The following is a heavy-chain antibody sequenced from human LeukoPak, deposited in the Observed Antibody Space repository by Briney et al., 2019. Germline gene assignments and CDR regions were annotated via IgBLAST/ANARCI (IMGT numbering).Heavy chain of an antibody. V-gene: IGHV4-34*01. CDR2: INHRGST. D-gene: IGHD3-22*01. J-gene: IGHJ2*01. CDR3: ARGAYYYDSSGYYYGRYFDL. CDR1: GGSFSGYH. Sequence: SETLSLTCAVYGGSFSGYHWSWIRHPPGKGLEGIGEINHRGSTNYNRSLKSRVTISIDTSKNQFSLKLSSVTAADTAVYYCARGAYYYDSSGYYYGRYFDLWGRGTLVTVSS.